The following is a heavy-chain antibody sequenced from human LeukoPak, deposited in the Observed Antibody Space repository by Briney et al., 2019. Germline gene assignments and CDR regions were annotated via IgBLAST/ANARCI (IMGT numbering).Heavy chain of an antibody. CDR3: ARDAAHTSH. CDR1: GYTFTSNY. J-gene: IGHJ4*02. Sequence: ASVKVSCKASGYTFTSNYIHWVRQAPGQGLEWMGMIYPRDGSTSYAQKFQGRVTVTRDTSTSTVHMELSGLRSEDTAVYYCARDAAHTSHWGQGTLVTVSS. D-gene: IGHD2-2*01. CDR2: IYPRDGST. V-gene: IGHV1-46*01.